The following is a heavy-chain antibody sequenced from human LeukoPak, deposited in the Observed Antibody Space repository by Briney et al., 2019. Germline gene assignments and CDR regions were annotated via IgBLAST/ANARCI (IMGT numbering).Heavy chain of an antibody. CDR3: ARNDFWSGYGPTDY. CDR1: GFTFSSYS. J-gene: IGHJ4*02. CDR2: ISTGSTYI. Sequence: GGSLRLSCVASGFTFSSYSMNWVRQAPGKGLEWVSSISTGSTYIFYADSVKGRFTISRDNAKNSLYLQMNSLRAVDTAVYYCARNDFWSGYGPTDYWGQGTLVTVSS. D-gene: IGHD3-3*01. V-gene: IGHV3-21*06.